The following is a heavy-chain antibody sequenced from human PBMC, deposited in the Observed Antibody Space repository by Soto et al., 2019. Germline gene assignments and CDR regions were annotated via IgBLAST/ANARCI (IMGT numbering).Heavy chain of an antibody. Sequence: VGSLRLSCAASGFTFSNYEMNWVRQAPGKGLEWVSYISSSGSTIYYADSVKGRFTISRDNAKNSLYLQMNSLRAEDTAVYYCASGLYYDILTGYFQHWGQGTLVTVSS. D-gene: IGHD3-9*01. CDR3: ASGLYYDILTGYFQH. CDR2: ISSSGSTI. CDR1: GFTFSNYE. V-gene: IGHV3-48*03. J-gene: IGHJ1*01.